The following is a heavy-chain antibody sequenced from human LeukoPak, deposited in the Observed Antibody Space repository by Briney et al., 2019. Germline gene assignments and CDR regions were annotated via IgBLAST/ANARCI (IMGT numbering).Heavy chain of an antibody. CDR3: ARKEDSRAAFDY. J-gene: IGHJ4*02. D-gene: IGHD3-22*01. Sequence: ASVKVSCKASGYTFTSYGISWVRQAPGQGLEWMGRINPNSGGTNYAQKFQGRVTMTRDTSISTAYMELSRLRSDDTAVYYWARKEDSRAAFDYWGQGTLVTVSS. CDR1: GYTFTSYG. CDR2: INPNSGGT. V-gene: IGHV1-2*06.